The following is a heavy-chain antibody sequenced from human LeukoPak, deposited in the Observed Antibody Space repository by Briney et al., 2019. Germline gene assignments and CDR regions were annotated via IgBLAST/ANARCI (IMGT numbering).Heavy chain of an antibody. CDR3: ARGFGEASGSYPMDV. CDR2: ISSSSSYI. CDR1: GFTFSSYS. D-gene: IGHD3-10*01. V-gene: IGHV3-21*01. J-gene: IGHJ6*03. Sequence: GGSLRLSCAASGFTFSSYSMNWVRQAPGKGLEWVSSISSSSSYIYYADSVKGRFTISRDNDKNSLYLQMNSLRAEDTAVYYCARGFGEASGSYPMDVWGKGTTVTVSS.